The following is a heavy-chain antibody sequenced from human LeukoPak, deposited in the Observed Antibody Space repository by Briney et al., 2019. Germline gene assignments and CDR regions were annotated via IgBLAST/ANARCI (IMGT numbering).Heavy chain of an antibody. Sequence: GGSLRLSYTASGFTFSSYWIHWVRQAPGKGLVWVSTLNRAGSITPYADSVKGRFTISRDNAKNMLHLQMNSLRAEDTAVYYCAKGRDYCSSTSCYVYWGQGTLVTVSS. CDR1: GFTFSSYW. D-gene: IGHD2-2*01. CDR3: AKGRDYCSSTSCYVY. CDR2: LNRAGSIT. J-gene: IGHJ4*02. V-gene: IGHV3-74*01.